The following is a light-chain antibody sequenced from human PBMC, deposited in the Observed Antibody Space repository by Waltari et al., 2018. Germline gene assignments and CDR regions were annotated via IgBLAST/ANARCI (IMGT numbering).Light chain of an antibody. CDR2: DAS. CDR3: QQRSSWTPHT. J-gene: IGKJ2*01. Sequence: EIVLTQSPVTLSLSPGATANCTCRASQSDGTHLAWYQQKHDQAPRLLIYDASNRATGIPDRFRGSGSGTDFTLTISSLETEDFAIYYCQQRSSWTPHTFGQGARLEIK. CDR1: QSDGTH. V-gene: IGKV3-11*01.